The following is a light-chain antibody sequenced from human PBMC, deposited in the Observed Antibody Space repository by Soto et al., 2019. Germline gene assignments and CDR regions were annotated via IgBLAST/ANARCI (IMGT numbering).Light chain of an antibody. V-gene: IGKV3-15*01. Sequence: EIMMTQSPATLSVSPGERATLSCRASQSVSNNLAWYQQKPGQVPRLLIYYASTRATGIPARFSGSGSGTEFTLTISSLQSEDFALYYCQQYNNCPPITFGQGTRLEIK. CDR3: QQYNNCPPIT. CDR1: QSVSNN. J-gene: IGKJ5*01. CDR2: YAS.